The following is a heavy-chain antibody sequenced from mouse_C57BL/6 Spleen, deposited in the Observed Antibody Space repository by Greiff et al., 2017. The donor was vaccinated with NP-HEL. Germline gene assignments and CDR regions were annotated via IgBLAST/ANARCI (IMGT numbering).Heavy chain of an antibody. CDR2: IYPGSGNT. CDR1: GYTFTDYY. Sequence: QVTLKVSGAELVRPGASVKLSCKASGYTFTDYYINWVKQRPGQGLEWIARIYPGSGNTYYNEKFKGKATLTAEKSSSTAYMQLSSLTSEDSAVYFCASGDYDYDAWFAYWGQGTLVTVSA. CDR3: ASGDYDYDAWFAY. V-gene: IGHV1-76*01. D-gene: IGHD2-4*01. J-gene: IGHJ3*01.